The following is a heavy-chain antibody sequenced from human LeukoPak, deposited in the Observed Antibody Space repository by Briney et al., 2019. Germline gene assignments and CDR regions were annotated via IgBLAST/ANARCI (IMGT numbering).Heavy chain of an antibody. CDR2: ISAYNGNT. CDR3: ARWEYCSSSSCYDESETFDY. J-gene: IGHJ4*02. V-gene: IGHV1-18*01. Sequence: ASVMVSCKASGYTFTSYGISWVRQAPGQGLEWMGWISAYNGNTNYAQKYQGRVTMTTDTSTSTAYMELRSLRSDDTAIYYCARWEYCSSSSCYDESETFDYWGQGTLVTVSS. CDR1: GYTFTSYG. D-gene: IGHD2-2*01.